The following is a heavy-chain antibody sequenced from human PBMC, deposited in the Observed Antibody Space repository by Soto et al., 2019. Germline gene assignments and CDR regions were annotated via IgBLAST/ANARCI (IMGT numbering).Heavy chain of an antibody. CDR2: ISSSGSTI. CDR1: GFSFSSYE. D-gene: IGHD2-21*01. V-gene: IGHV3-48*03. Sequence: LACASCGFSFSSYEMNWVRQATGKGLEWVSYISSSGSTIYYADSVKGRFTISRDNAKNSLYLQMNSLRAEDTAVYYCARGLHSLFDYWGQGTLVTSPQ. J-gene: IGHJ4*02. CDR3: ARGLHSLFDY.